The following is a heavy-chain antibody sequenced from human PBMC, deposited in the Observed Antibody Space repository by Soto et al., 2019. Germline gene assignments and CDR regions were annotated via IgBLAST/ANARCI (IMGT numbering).Heavy chain of an antibody. V-gene: IGHV3-23*01. Sequence: TGGSLRLSCAASGFTFSSYAMSWVRQAPGKGLEWVSAISGSGGSTYYADSVKGRFTISRDNSKNTLYLQMNSLRAEDTAVYYCANYYYDSSGYYPPYYGMDVWGQGTTVTVSS. J-gene: IGHJ6*02. CDR3: ANYYYDSSGYYPPYYGMDV. D-gene: IGHD3-22*01. CDR2: ISGSGGST. CDR1: GFTFSSYA.